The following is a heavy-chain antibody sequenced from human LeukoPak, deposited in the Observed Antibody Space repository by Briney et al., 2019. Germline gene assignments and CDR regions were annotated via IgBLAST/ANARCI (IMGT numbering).Heavy chain of an antibody. CDR3: VRKVGADIQLYFDY. V-gene: IGHV4-59*01. D-gene: IGHD5-18*01. J-gene: IGHJ4*02. CDR1: GGSISSYY. Sequence: SETLSLTCTVSGGSISSYYRSWIRQPPGKGLEWIEYIYYSGSTNYNPSLKSRVTISVDTSKNQFSLKLSSVTAADTAVYYCVRKVGADIQLYFDYWGQGTLVTVSS. CDR2: IYYSGST.